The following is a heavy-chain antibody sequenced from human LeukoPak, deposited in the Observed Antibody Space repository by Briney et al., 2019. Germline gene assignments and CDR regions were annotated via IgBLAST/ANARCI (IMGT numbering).Heavy chain of an antibody. CDR1: GFTFSSYA. J-gene: IGHJ4*02. CDR2: IRSDGSNK. D-gene: IGHD6-13*01. V-gene: IGHV3-33*08. Sequence: GGSLRLSCAASGFTFSSYAMSWVRQAPGKGLEWVAVIRSDGSNKYYADSVKGRFTISRDNSKNTLHLQMNSLRAEDTAVYYWARNGRAAGTRDNGGQEILVPVS. CDR3: ARNGRAAGTRDN.